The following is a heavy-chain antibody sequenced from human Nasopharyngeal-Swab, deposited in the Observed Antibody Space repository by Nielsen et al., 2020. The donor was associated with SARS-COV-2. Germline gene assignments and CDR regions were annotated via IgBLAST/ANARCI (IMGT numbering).Heavy chain of an antibody. V-gene: IGHV1-69*13. CDR1: GYTFSSYA. D-gene: IGHD5-18*01. Sequence: SVKVSCKASGYTFSSYAMHWVRQAPGQGLEWMGGIIPIFGTANYAQKFQGRVTITADESTSTAYMELSSLRSEDTAVYYCARDGGYSYGYQGRRDWFDPWGQGTLVTVSS. CDR3: ARDGGYSYGYQGRRDWFDP. CDR2: IIPIFGTA. J-gene: IGHJ5*02.